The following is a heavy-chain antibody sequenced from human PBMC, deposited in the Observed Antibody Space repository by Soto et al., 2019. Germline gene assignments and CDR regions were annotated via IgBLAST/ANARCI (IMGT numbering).Heavy chain of an antibody. J-gene: IGHJ6*03. CDR2: IYPGDSDT. CDR3: ARLGDSSSWFDYYYYYMDV. V-gene: IGHV5-51*01. Sequence: PGESLKISCKGSGYSFTSYWIGWVRQMPGKGLEWMGIIYPGDSDTRYSPSFQGQVTISADKSISTAYLQWSSLKASDTAMYYCARLGDSSSWFDYYYYYMDVWGKGTTVTVSS. CDR1: GYSFTSYW. D-gene: IGHD6-13*01.